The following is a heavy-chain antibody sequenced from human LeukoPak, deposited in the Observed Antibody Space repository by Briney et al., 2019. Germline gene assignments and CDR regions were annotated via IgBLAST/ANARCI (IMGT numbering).Heavy chain of an antibody. CDR2: INHNGGST. Sequence: GASVKVSCKASVYTFTSYYMHWVRQAPGQGLECMGIINHNGGSTSYAQKFQGRVTMTRDTSTSTVYMELSSLRSEDTSVYYCARVSWCGGDCYPRYYYYGMDVWGQGTTVTVSS. V-gene: IGHV1-46*01. D-gene: IGHD2-21*02. J-gene: IGHJ6*02. CDR3: ARVSWCGGDCYPRYYYYGMDV. CDR1: VYTFTSYY.